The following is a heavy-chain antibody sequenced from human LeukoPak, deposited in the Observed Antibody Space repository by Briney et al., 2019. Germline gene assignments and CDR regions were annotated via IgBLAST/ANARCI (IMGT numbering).Heavy chain of an antibody. Sequence: SVKVSCKASGGTFSSYAISWVRQAPGQGLEWMGGIIPIFGTPNYAQKFQGRLTITADESTSTAYMELSSLRSEDTAVYYCARGNYYGSGSYYTIHALDIWGQGTMVTVST. J-gene: IGHJ3*02. CDR3: ARGNYYGSGSYYTIHALDI. CDR2: IIPIFGTP. V-gene: IGHV1-69*01. CDR1: GGTFSSYA. D-gene: IGHD3-10*01.